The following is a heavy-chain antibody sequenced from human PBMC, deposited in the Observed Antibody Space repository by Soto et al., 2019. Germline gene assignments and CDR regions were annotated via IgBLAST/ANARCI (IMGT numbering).Heavy chain of an antibody. D-gene: IGHD6-13*01. J-gene: IGHJ1*01. CDR1: GGSISSYY. CDR3: AKTAGGPFQH. V-gene: IGHV4-59*01. Sequence: SETLSLTCTVSGGSISSYYWSWMRQPPGKGLEWIGYIYYSGSTNYNASLKSRVTISVDRSKNQFSLRLSSVTAVDTAVYYCAKTAGGPFQHWGQGTLVTVSS. CDR2: IYYSGST.